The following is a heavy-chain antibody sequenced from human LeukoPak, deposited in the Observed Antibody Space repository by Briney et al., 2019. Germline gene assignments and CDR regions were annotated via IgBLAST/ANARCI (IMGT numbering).Heavy chain of an antibody. V-gene: IGHV3-7*01. J-gene: IGHJ4*02. D-gene: IGHD3-10*01. CDR3: ARQLRGSGSY. CDR1: GFTFNSYW. CDR2: IKQDGSEK. Sequence: GGSLRLSCAASGFTFNSYWMSWVRQAPGKGLEWVANIKQDGSEKYYVDSVKGRFTISRDNAKNSVYLQMNSLRAEDTAVYYCARQLRGSGSYWGQGTLVTVSS.